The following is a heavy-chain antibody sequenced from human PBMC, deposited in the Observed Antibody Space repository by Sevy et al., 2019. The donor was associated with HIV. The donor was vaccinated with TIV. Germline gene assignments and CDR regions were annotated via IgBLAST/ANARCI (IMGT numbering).Heavy chain of an antibody. V-gene: IGHV1-2*02. J-gene: IGHJ5*02. CDR2: INPNSGDT. Sequence: ASVKVSCKASGYTFTAYYIHWVRQAPGQGLECMGWINPNSGDTNYAQNFQGRVTMTSYTSISTVYMDLNRLRSDDTAVYYCARVPTIFTEVNWFDPWGQGTLVTVSS. CDR3: ARVPTIFTEVNWFDP. D-gene: IGHD3-3*01. CDR1: GYTFTAYY.